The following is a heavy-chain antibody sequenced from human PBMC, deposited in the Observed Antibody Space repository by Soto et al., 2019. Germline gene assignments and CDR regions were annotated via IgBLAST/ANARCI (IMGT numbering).Heavy chain of an antibody. CDR2: IIPIFGTA. CDR1: GGTFSSYA. J-gene: IGHJ6*02. Sequence: SVKVSCKASGGTFSSYAISWVRQAPGQGLEWMGGIIPIFGTANYAQKFQGRVTITADESTSTAYMELSSLRSEDTAVYYCARNADYYDSSGYYFYCGMDVWGQGTTVTVSS. V-gene: IGHV1-69*13. D-gene: IGHD3-22*01. CDR3: ARNADYYDSSGYYFYCGMDV.